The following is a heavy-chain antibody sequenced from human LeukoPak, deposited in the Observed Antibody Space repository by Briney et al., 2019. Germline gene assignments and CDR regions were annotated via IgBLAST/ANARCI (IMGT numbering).Heavy chain of an antibody. Sequence: SEALSLTCTVSGASISSYYWSWIRQPPGKGLEWIGYIYYSGSTKYNPSLKSRVTISVDTSKNQFSLKLSSVTAADTAVYYCARLPFGESDAFDIWGQGTMVTVSS. D-gene: IGHD3-10*01. V-gene: IGHV4-59*08. CDR2: IYYSGST. J-gene: IGHJ3*02. CDR3: ARLPFGESDAFDI. CDR1: GASISSYY.